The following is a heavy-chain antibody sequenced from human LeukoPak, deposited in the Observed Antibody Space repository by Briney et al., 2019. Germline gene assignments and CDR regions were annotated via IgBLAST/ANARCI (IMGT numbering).Heavy chain of an antibody. D-gene: IGHD1-1*01. J-gene: IGHJ5*02. CDR2: IYYSGST. CDR1: GGSITSSRRY. Sequence: SETLSLTCTVSGGSITSSRRYWGWIRQPPGKGLEWIGSIYYSGSTYYNPSLKSRVIISVDTSKSQFSLKLSSVTAADTAVYYCARRTRSGSSAPWGQGTLVTVSS. V-gene: IGHV4-39*07. CDR3: ARRTRSGSSAP.